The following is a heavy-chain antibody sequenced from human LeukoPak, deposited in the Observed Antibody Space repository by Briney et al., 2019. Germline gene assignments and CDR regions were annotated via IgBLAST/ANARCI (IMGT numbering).Heavy chain of an antibody. CDR3: ARGGWLQLRGYFDY. CDR2: IIPIFGTA. J-gene: IGHJ4*02. V-gene: IGHV1-69*06. CDR1: GGTFSSYA. D-gene: IGHD5-24*01. Sequence: ASVKVSCKASGGTFSSYAISWVRQAPGQGLEWMGGIIPIFGTANYAQKFQGRVTITADKSTSTAYMELSSLRSEDTAVYYCARGGWLQLRGYFDYWGQGTLVTVSS.